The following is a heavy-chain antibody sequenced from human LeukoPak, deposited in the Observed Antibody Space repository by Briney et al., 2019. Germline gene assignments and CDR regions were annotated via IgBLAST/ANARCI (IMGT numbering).Heavy chain of an antibody. CDR1: GRSFSGYY. D-gene: IGHD5-24*01. J-gene: IGHJ4*02. Sequence: SETLSLTCAVYGRSFSGYYWSWIRQPPGKGLEWIGEINHSGSTNYNPSLKSRVTISVDTSKNQFSLKLSSVTAADTAVYYCARSKRWLRSFDYWGQGTLVTVSS. V-gene: IGHV4-34*01. CDR3: ARSKRWLRSFDY. CDR2: INHSGST.